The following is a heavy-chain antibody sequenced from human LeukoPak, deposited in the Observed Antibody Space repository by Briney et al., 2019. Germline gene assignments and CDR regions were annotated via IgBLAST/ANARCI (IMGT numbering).Heavy chain of an antibody. CDR3: ARPRYCRSGSCYFDF. Sequence: GGSLRLSCAASGFTFSTYWMSWVRQAPGKGLEWVANIEPDGSEKSYVYSVKGRFTISRDNAKDSVVLQMNSLRAEDTAVYYCARPRYCRSGSCYFDFWRQGALVTVSS. CDR1: GFTFSTYW. D-gene: IGHD2-15*01. CDR2: IEPDGSEK. J-gene: IGHJ4*02. V-gene: IGHV3-7*05.